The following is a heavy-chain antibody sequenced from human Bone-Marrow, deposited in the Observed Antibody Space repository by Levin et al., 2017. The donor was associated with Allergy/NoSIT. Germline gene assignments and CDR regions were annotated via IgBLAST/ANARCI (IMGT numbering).Heavy chain of an antibody. V-gene: IGHV3-21*01. D-gene: IGHD3-3*01. CDR3: ATHLGFYEKIDY. CDR2: ITSSSRYI. Sequence: KSGGSLRLSCAASGFTFSSYSMIWVRQAPGKGLEWVSSITSSSRYIYYADSMKGRFTISRDNAKNSLYLQMNSLRAEDTAVYYCATHLGFYEKIDYWGQGTLVTVSS. CDR1: GFTFSSYS. J-gene: IGHJ4*02.